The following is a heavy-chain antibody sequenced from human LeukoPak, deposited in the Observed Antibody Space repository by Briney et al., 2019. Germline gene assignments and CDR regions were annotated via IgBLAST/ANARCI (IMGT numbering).Heavy chain of an antibody. J-gene: IGHJ4*02. D-gene: IGHD5-18*01. CDR2: TIPILGIA. Sequence: SVKVSCKASGGTFSSYAISWVRQASGQGLEWMGRTIPILGIANYAQKFQGRVTITADKSTSTAYMELSSLRSEDTAVYYCARGDVDTYFFDYWGQGTLVTVSS. V-gene: IGHV1-69*04. CDR1: GGTFSSYA. CDR3: ARGDVDTYFFDY.